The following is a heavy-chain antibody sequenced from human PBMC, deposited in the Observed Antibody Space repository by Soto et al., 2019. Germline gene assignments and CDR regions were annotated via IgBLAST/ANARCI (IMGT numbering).Heavy chain of an antibody. D-gene: IGHD6-19*01. V-gene: IGHV3-23*01. CDR2: ISGSGDTT. CDR3: AKERSSGWSFDY. CDR1: GFTFSSCA. J-gene: IGHJ4*02. Sequence: PGGSLRLSCAASGFTFSSCAMHWVRQAPGKGLEWVSAISGSGDTTYYADSVKGRFTVSRDNSKNTLYLQMNSLRAEDTAVFYCAKERSSGWSFDYWGPGTLVTSPQ.